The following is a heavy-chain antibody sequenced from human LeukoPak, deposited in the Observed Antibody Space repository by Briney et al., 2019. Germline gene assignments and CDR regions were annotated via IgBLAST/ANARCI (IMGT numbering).Heavy chain of an antibody. J-gene: IGHJ4*02. CDR3: AKGHYGSGSPDYFDY. V-gene: IGHV3-30*18. Sequence: GGSLRLSCAASGFTFSDYGMHWVRQAPGKGLEWVAIISYDGSDKYYADSVKGRFTISRDNSKNTLYLLMNSLRAEDTAVYYCAKGHYGSGSPDYFDYWGQGTLVTVSS. CDR2: ISYDGSDK. D-gene: IGHD3-10*01. CDR1: GFTFSDYG.